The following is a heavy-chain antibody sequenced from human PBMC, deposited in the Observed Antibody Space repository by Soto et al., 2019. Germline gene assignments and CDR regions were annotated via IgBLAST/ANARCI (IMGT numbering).Heavy chain of an antibody. V-gene: IGHV4-59*12. CDR1: GGSISSYY. Sequence: ETLSLTCTVSGGSISSYYWSWIRQPPGKGLEWIGYMYYSGSTSYNPSLKSRVTISVDTSKNLFSLKLSSVTAADTAVYYCARTLDDFWSGYYTNRWFDPWGQGTLVTVSS. J-gene: IGHJ5*02. CDR2: MYYSGST. CDR3: ARTLDDFWSGYYTNRWFDP. D-gene: IGHD3-3*01.